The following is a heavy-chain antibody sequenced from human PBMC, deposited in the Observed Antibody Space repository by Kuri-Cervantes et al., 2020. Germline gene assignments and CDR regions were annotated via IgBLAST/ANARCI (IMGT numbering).Heavy chain of an antibody. CDR2: IYYSGST. Sequence: SETLSLTCAASGFTFSNAWMSWVRQAPGKGLEWIGSIYYSGSTYYNPSLKSRVTISVDTSKNQFSLKLSSVTAADTAVYYCARLSAAAGTLGWFDPWGQGTLVTVSS. V-gene: IGHV4-39*01. J-gene: IGHJ5*02. CDR3: ARLSAAAGTLGWFDP. CDR1: GFTFSNAW. D-gene: IGHD6-13*01.